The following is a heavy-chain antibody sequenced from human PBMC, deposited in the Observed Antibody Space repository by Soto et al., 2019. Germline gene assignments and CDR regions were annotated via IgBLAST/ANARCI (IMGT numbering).Heavy chain of an antibody. Sequence: QITLKESGPTLVKPTQTLTLTCTFSGFSLSTSGVGVGWIRQPPGKALEWLALIYWDDDKRYSPSLKSRLTITKDTSKNQVVLTMTNMYPVDTATYYCAHSWLGGRFPYYFDYWGQGTLVTVSS. D-gene: IGHD6-19*01. J-gene: IGHJ4*02. CDR2: IYWDDDK. V-gene: IGHV2-5*02. CDR1: GFSLSTSGVG. CDR3: AHSWLGGRFPYYFDY.